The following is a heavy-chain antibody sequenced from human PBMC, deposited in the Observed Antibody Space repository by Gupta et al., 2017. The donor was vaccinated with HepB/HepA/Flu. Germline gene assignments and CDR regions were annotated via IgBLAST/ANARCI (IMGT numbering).Heavy chain of an antibody. CDR3: ASTMRYYGDYEGY. V-gene: IGHV4-39*01. J-gene: IGHJ4*02. Sequence: QLQLQESGPGLVKPSETLSLTCTVSGGSISSSSYYWGWIRQPPGKGLEWIGSIYYSGSTYYNPSLKSRVTISVDTSKNQFSLKLSSVTAADTAVYYCASTMRYYGDYEGYWGQGTLVTVSS. CDR1: GGSISSSSYY. D-gene: IGHD4-17*01. CDR2: IYYSGST.